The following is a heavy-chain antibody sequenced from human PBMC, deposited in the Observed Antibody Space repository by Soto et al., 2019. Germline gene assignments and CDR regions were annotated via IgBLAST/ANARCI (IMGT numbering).Heavy chain of an antibody. CDR2: ISAYNGNT. CDR3: ARGPPRVAAALRIEYFQH. D-gene: IGHD6-13*01. Sequence: ASVKVSCKTSGYTFTSYGISWVRQAPGQGLEWMGWISAYNGNTNYAQKLQGRVTMTTDTSTSTAYMELRSLRSDDTAVYYCARGPPRVAAALRIEYFQHWGQGTLVTVSS. J-gene: IGHJ1*01. CDR1: GYTFTSYG. V-gene: IGHV1-18*01.